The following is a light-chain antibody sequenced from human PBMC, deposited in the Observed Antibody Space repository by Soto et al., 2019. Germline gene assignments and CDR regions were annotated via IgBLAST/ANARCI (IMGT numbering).Light chain of an antibody. CDR1: QSLVYSDGNSY. CDR2: QVS. Sequence: DVVMPQSPLSLSVTLGQPASISCRSSQSLVYSDGNSYFNWFQQRPGQSPRRIVYQVSNRDSGVPDRVSGSGSATDFTVKISRVETEDVAVYYWMQSTHWPPMYTFGQRNKVYIK. J-gene: IGKJ2*01. CDR3: MQSTHWPPMYT. V-gene: IGKV2-30*01.